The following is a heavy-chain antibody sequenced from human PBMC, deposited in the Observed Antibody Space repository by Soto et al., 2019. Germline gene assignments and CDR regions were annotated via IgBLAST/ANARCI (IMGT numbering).Heavy chain of an antibody. Sequence: QVQQQESGPGLVKPSDTLSLTCRVSGAYISDFSWSWIRQPAGKGLEWIGRITINGNTQYTPSFQSRVTMSMDTSRNQFSLNLQSATAADTALYYCARESGENWTYEAHWGQGTLVTVSS. CDR1: GAYISDFS. V-gene: IGHV4-4*07. J-gene: IGHJ1*01. CDR2: ITINGNT. CDR3: ARESGENWTYEAH. D-gene: IGHD1-7*01.